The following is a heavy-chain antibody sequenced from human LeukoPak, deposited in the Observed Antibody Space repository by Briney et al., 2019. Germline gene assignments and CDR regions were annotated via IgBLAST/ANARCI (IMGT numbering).Heavy chain of an antibody. V-gene: IGHV1-46*03. CDR2: INSSGGST. CDR3: ARDRSVAAAMYYFDY. J-gene: IGHJ4*02. Sequence: ASVNVSRKSSGYTFPSYYMHWVRQARAQGLEWMGIINSSGGSTSYAQKFQGRVTMTRGTSTSTVYMELSSLISEDTAVYYCARDRSVAAAMYYFDYWGQGTLVTVSS. D-gene: IGHD2-2*01. CDR1: GYTFPSYY.